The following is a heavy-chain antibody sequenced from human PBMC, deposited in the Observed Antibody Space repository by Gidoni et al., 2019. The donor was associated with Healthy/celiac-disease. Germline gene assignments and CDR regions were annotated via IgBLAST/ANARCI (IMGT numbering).Heavy chain of an antibody. CDR2: ISYDGINK. V-gene: IGHV3-30-3*01. Sequence: QVQLVESGGGVVQPGRSLRLSCAASGFTFSSYAMPWVRQAPGKGLEWMAVISYDGINKYYADSVKGRFTISRDNSKNTLYLQMNSLRAEDTAVYYCARDLSQYVVVVAATGGIPDYWGQGTLVTVSS. CDR3: ARDLSQYVVVVAATGGIPDY. D-gene: IGHD2-15*01. J-gene: IGHJ4*02. CDR1: GFTFSSYA.